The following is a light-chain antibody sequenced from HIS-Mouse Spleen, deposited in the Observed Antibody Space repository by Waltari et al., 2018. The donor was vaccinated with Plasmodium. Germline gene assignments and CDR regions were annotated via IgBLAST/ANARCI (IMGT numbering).Light chain of an antibody. Sequence: DIQMTQSPSSLSASVGDRVTITCQASKDISNYLNWYQQRPGKAPKLLIYDESNLETGVPSRFSGSGSGTDFTFNISSLQPEDIATYYCQQYDNLPLTCGGGTKVETK. CDR1: KDISNY. J-gene: IGKJ4*01. CDR3: QQYDNLPLT. V-gene: IGKV1-33*01. CDR2: DES.